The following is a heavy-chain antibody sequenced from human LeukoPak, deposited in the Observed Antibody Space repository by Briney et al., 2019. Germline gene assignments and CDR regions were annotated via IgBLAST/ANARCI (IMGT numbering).Heavy chain of an antibody. D-gene: IGHD6-6*01. J-gene: IGHJ4*02. CDR3: AKAFTTITARFDD. V-gene: IGHV3-23*01. CDR1: GFTFSSYA. Sequence: GGSLRLSCAASGFTFSSYAMHWVRQAPGKGLEWVSLISGSGATTNYADSVKGRFTISRDTSKNTLYLQMNSLRAEDTAVYYCAKAFTTITARFDDWGQGTPVTVSS. CDR2: ISGSGATT.